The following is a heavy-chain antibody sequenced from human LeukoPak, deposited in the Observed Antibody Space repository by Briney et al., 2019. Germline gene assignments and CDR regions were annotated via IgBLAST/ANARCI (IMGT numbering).Heavy chain of an antibody. CDR2: INPNSGGT. J-gene: IGHJ6*02. D-gene: IGHD3/OR15-3a*01. CDR3: ARGLGFYYYYYGMDV. Sequence: ASVKVSCRASGYTFTGYYMHWVRQAPGQGLEWTGWINPNSGGTNYAQKFQGWVTMTRDTSISTAYMELSRLRSDDTAVYYCARGLGFYYYYYGMDVWGQGTTVTVSS. CDR1: GYTFTGYY. V-gene: IGHV1-2*04.